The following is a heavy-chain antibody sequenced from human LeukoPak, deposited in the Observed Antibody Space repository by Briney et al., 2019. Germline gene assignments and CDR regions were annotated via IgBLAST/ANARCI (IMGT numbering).Heavy chain of an antibody. J-gene: IGHJ4*02. CDR3: ARDFSWYSSSSERYFDY. Sequence: GGSLRLSCAASGFTFSSYSMNWVRQAPGKGLEWVSYISSSSSTIYYADSVKGRFTISRDNAKNSLYLQMNSLRAEDTAVYYCARDFSWYSSSSERYFDYWGQGTLVTISS. D-gene: IGHD6-6*01. CDR2: ISSSSSTI. CDR1: GFTFSSYS. V-gene: IGHV3-48*01.